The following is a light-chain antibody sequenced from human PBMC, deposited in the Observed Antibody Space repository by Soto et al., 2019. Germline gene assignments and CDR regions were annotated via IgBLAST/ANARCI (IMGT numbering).Light chain of an antibody. CDR1: QSISSY. Sequence: DIQMTQSPSSLSASVGDRVTLTCRASQSISSYLTWYQQKPGKAPKLLIYAASSLHSGVPSRFSGSGSGTDFTITISRLQPEDLATYYCQQSYSTLLTFGQGTKVEIK. J-gene: IGKJ1*01. V-gene: IGKV1-39*01. CDR2: AAS. CDR3: QQSYSTLLT.